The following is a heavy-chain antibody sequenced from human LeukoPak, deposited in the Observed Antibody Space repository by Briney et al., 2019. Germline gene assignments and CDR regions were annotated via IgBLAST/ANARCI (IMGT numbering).Heavy chain of an antibody. V-gene: IGHV3-9*01. CDR1: GFTFDDYA. CDR3: AKDIAGYSSSWYYFDY. J-gene: IGHJ4*02. Sequence: GRSPRLSCAASGFTFDDYAMHWVRQAPGKGLEWVSGISWNSGSIGYADSVKGRFTISRDNAKNSLYLQMNSLRAEDTALYYCAKDIAGYSSSWYYFDYWGQGTLVTVSS. D-gene: IGHD6-13*01. CDR2: ISWNSGSI.